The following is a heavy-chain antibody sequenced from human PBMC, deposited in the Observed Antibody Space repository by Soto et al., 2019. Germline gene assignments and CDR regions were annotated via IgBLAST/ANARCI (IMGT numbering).Heavy chain of an antibody. CDR1: GYSFSDFG. Sequence: QVHLVQSGGELKKPGASVKVSCKASGYSFSDFGITWVRQAPGQGLEWMGWISGKNGNTNYAQKVQGIVTLTADTSTSTAYMEMRALTSDDTGIYYCARSDYYEGTGTFENWGQGTPVTVSS. V-gene: IGHV1-18*04. D-gene: IGHD4-17*01. CDR3: ARSDYYEGTGTFEN. CDR2: ISGKNGNT. J-gene: IGHJ4*02.